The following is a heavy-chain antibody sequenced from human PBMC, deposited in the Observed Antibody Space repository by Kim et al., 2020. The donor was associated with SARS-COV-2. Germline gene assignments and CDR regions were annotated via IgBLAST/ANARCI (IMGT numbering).Heavy chain of an antibody. D-gene: IGHD5-18*01. Sequence: GGSLRLSCAASGFTFNTYVMSWVRQAPGKGLEWVSGISGSGGRTTYADSVKGRFTISRDNSKNTLYLQMNNLRAEDTALYYCAKDLEEDDSFIWSWGQGTLVTVSS. CDR1: GFTFNTYV. CDR2: ISGSGGRT. CDR3: AKDLEEDDSFIWS. V-gene: IGHV3-23*01. J-gene: IGHJ5*02.